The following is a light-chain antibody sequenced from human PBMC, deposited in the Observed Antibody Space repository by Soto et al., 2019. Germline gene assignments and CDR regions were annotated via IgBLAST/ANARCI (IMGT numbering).Light chain of an antibody. CDR1: QSVSSN. CDR3: QQYNKWPPLT. Sequence: EIVMTQSPATLSVSPGERATLSCRASQSVSSNLAWYQQKPGQAPRLLIYGASTRATGIPARFSGSGSRSEFTLTISNLQSEDFAVYYCQQYNKWPPLTFGGGTKVEIK. V-gene: IGKV3-15*01. CDR2: GAS. J-gene: IGKJ4*01.